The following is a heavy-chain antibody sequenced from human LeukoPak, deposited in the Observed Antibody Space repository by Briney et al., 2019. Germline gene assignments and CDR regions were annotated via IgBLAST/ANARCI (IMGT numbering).Heavy chain of an antibody. CDR3: ARDQGWLQFDY. CDR1: GFTFSSYW. V-gene: IGHV3-7*01. J-gene: IGHJ4*02. D-gene: IGHD5-24*01. Sequence: GGSLRHSCAASGFTFSSYWMIWVRQAPGKGLEWVANIKEDGSERYYVDSVKGRFTISRDNAKNSLYLQMNSLRAEDTAVYYCARDQGWLQFDYWGQGALVTVSS. CDR2: IKEDGSER.